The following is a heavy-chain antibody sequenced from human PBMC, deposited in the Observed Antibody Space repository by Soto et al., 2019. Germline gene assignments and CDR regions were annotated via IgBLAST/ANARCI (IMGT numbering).Heavy chain of an antibody. CDR1: GYSFINYH. D-gene: IGHD3-22*01. J-gene: IGHJ3*01. Sequence: ASVKVSCKASGYSFINYHIIWVRQAPGQGLQWVGTISPSNGQTSLAQKFQGRVTMTRDTSTKVAYLELRSLKPEDTGVYYCARMFNYDTSGYIGILGGFDVWGQGTQVTVSS. V-gene: IGHV1-46*01. CDR2: ISPSNGQT. CDR3: ARMFNYDTSGYIGILGGFDV.